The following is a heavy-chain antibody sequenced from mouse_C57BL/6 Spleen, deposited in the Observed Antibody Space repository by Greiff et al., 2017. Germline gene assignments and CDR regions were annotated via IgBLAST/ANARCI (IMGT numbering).Heavy chain of an antibody. D-gene: IGHD1-1*01. Sequence: EVQLQQSGPELVKPGASVKISCKASGYSFTDYNMNWVKQRNGKSLEWIGVINPNYGTTSYNQKFKGKATLTVDQSSSPAYMQLNSLTSEDSAVYYGARSYYGREANFDYWGQGTTLTVSS. CDR1: GYSFTDYN. CDR3: ARSYYGREANFDY. V-gene: IGHV1-39*01. CDR2: INPNYGTT. J-gene: IGHJ2*01.